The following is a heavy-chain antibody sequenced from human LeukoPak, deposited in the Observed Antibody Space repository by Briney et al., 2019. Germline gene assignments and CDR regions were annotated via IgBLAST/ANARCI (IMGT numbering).Heavy chain of an antibody. V-gene: IGHV3-33*01. D-gene: IGHD3-22*01. CDR2: IWYDGSNK. Sequence: GRSLRLSCAASGFTFSSYGMHWVRQAPGKGLEGVAVIWYDGSNKYYADSVKGRFTISRDNSKNTLYLQMNSLRAEDTAVYYCAREVGISVIVSEPGFDYWGQGTLVTVSS. J-gene: IGHJ4*02. CDR3: AREVGISVIVSEPGFDY. CDR1: GFTFSSYG.